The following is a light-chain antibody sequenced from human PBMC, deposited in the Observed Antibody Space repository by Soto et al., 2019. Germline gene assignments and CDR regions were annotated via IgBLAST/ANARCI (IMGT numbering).Light chain of an antibody. CDR1: SSDVGGHSY. V-gene: IGLV2-14*01. CDR2: DVT. CDR3: ASYRSDTTLI. J-gene: IGLJ2*01. Sequence: QSALTQPASVSGSPGQSITISCTGSSSDVGGHSYVSWYQQYPGKVPKLIIYDVTYRPSGVSIRFSGSKSGNTASLTISGLQAEDEADYYCASYRSDTTLIFGGGTKLTVL.